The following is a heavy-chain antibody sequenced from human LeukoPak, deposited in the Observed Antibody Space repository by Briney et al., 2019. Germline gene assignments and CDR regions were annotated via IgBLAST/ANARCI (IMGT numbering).Heavy chain of an antibody. CDR3: ASPDY. Sequence: GGSLRLSCAASVFTLNSYAIRWVRQAPGKGLEYVSAISSNGGSTYYANSVKGRFNISRDNSKNTLYLQMGSLRAEDMAVYYCASPDYWGQGTLVTVSS. CDR2: ISSNGGST. CDR1: VFTLNSYA. J-gene: IGHJ4*02. V-gene: IGHV3-64*01.